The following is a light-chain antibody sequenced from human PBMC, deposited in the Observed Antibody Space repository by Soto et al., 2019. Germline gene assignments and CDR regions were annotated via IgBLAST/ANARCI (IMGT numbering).Light chain of an antibody. J-gene: IGLJ3*02. Sequence: QSVLTQPPSVSGAPGQRVTISCTGSSSNIGAGFDVHWYHQIAGTAPKLLIYGHSNRPSGVPDRFSGSKSGTSASLAINGLQAEDEAHHYCQSYDNSLSGSWVFGGGTQLTVL. CDR1: SSNIGAGFD. V-gene: IGLV1-40*01. CDR2: GHS. CDR3: QSYDNSLSGSWV.